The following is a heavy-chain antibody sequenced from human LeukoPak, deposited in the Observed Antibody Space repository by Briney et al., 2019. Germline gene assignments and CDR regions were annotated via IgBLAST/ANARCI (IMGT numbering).Heavy chain of an antibody. V-gene: IGHV1-69*05. CDR1: GGTFSSYA. D-gene: IGHD3-10*01. Sequence: SVKVSCKASGGTFSSYAISWVRQAPGQGLEWMGGIIPIFGTANYAQKFQGRVTITTDESTSTAYTELSSLRSEDTAVYYCARDPDGYNWFDPWGQGTLVTVSS. CDR2: IIPIFGTA. J-gene: IGHJ5*02. CDR3: ARDPDGYNWFDP.